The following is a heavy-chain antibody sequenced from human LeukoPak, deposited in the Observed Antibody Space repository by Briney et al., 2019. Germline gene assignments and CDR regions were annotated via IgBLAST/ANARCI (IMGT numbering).Heavy chain of an antibody. J-gene: IGHJ6*02. CDR2: INPNSGGT. D-gene: IGHD6-19*01. Sequence: ASVKVSCKASGYTFTGYYMHWVRQAPGQGLDWMGWINPNSGGTNYAQKFQGRVTMTRDTSISTAYMELSRLRSDDTAVYYCARDRPGIAVAGKAYYYYYGMDVWGQGTTVTVSS. V-gene: IGHV1-2*02. CDR3: ARDRPGIAVAGKAYYYYYGMDV. CDR1: GYTFTGYY.